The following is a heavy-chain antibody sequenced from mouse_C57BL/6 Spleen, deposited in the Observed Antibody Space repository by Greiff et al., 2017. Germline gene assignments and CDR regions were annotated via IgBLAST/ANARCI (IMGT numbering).Heavy chain of an antibody. CDR3: ARLTTVVYWYFDV. CDR1: GYSITSGYY. CDR2: ISYDGSN. D-gene: IGHD1-1*01. V-gene: IGHV3-6*01. J-gene: IGHJ1*03. Sequence: EVKLQESGPGLVKPSQSLSLTCSVTGYSITSGYYWNWIRQFPGNKLEWMGYISYDGSNNYNPSLKNRISITRDTSKNQFFLKLNSVTTEDTATYYCARLTTVVYWYFDVWGTGTTVTVSS.